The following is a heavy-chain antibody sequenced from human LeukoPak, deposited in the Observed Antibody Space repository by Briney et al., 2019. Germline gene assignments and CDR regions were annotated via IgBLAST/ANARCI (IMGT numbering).Heavy chain of an antibody. Sequence: PGGSLRLSCAASGFSVSDYYMNWVRQAPGKGLEWVSFIYSDGSTYYADSVKGRFTISRDNSRNTLYLQMNSLRVEDTAVYYCARDDIPVIWGQGTLVTVSS. J-gene: IGHJ4*02. CDR2: IYSDGST. V-gene: IGHV3-53*01. CDR3: ARDDIPVI. D-gene: IGHD2-15*01. CDR1: GFSVSDYY.